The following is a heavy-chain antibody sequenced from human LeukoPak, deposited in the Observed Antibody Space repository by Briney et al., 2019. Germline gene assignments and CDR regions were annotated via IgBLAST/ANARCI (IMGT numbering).Heavy chain of an antibody. CDR3: AKGRACTNGVCHFDY. V-gene: IGHV3-23*01. J-gene: IGHJ4*02. D-gene: IGHD2-8*01. Sequence: GGSLRLSCAASGFTFSSYDMSWVRQAPGKGLEWVAVISTSGGSTYHADSGKGRFIISRDNSKNTLYLQMNSLRAKDTAAYYCAKGRACTNGVCHFDYWGRGTLVTVSS. CDR2: ISTSGGST. CDR1: GFTFSSYD.